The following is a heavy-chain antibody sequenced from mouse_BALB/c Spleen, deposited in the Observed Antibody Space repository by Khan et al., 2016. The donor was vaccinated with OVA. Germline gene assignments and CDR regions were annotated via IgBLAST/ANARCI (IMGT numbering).Heavy chain of an antibody. D-gene: IGHD2-1*01. J-gene: IGHJ1*01. Sequence: EVELVESGGGLVKPGGSLKLSCAASGFSFSSYTMSWVRQTPAKRLEWVATISSGSTYTYYPDSVKGRFTISRDNAKNTLYLPMSSLKSKDTAMYYCTRDGNYAHWYFDVWGAGTTVTVAS. V-gene: IGHV5-6-4*01. CDR3: TRDGNYAHWYFDV. CDR1: GFSFSSYT. CDR2: ISSGSTYT.